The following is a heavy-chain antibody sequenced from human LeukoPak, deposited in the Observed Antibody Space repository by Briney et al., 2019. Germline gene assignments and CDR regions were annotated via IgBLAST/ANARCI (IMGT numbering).Heavy chain of an antibody. CDR1: GFTFSRYS. CDR2: ISSSSSTI. J-gene: IGHJ4*02. D-gene: IGHD2-8*01. V-gene: IGHV3-48*01. CDR3: AREIVLIVYPPDY. Sequence: PGGSLRLSCAASGFTFSRYSMNWVRQAPGKWLEWVSYISSSSSTIYYADSVKGRFTISRDNAKNSLYLQMNSLRAEDTAVYYCAREIVLIVYPPDYWGQGTLVTVSS.